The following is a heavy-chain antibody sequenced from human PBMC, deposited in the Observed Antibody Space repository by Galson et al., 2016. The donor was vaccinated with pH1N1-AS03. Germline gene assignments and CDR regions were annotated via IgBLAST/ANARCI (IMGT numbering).Heavy chain of an antibody. CDR2: VHYSGTT. CDR1: GGSMTSPDW. V-gene: IGHV4-4*01. D-gene: IGHD3-16*02. CDR3: ASAGYHTPGYHY. J-gene: IGHJ4*02. Sequence: ETLSLTCAVSGGSMTSPDWWTWVRQPPGKGLEWIGEVHYSGTTSYNPSLNSRVTMSIDKSNNQFSLDLGSVTAADTAVYFCASAGYHTPGYHYWGQGALVTVSA.